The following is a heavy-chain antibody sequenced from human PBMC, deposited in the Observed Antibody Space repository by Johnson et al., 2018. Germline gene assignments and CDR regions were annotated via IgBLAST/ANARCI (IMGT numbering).Heavy chain of an antibody. J-gene: IGHJ6*02. CDR3: AGLGYCSGGSCNRSAVYYYSYGMDV. D-gene: IGHD2-15*01. Sequence: QVQLVQSGGGLVQPGRTLRLSCAASGFTFSSYGMHWVRQAPGKGLEWVAVIWYDGSNKYYADSVKGRFTISRDNYKNTLYLQMNSLRAEDTAVYYCAGLGYCSGGSCNRSAVYYYSYGMDVWGQGTTVTVSS. V-gene: IGHV3-33*01. CDR1: GFTFSSYG. CDR2: IWYDGSNK.